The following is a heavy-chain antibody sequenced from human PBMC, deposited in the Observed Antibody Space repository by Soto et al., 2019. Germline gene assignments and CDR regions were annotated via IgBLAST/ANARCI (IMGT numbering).Heavy chain of an antibody. Sequence: QVQLVESGGGVVQPGRSLRLSCAASGFTFSSYGMHWVRQAPGKGLEWVAVISYDGSNKYYADSVKGRFTISRDNSKNTLYLRMNSLRAEDTAVYYCAKDSNWGIIDYWGQGTLVTVSS. J-gene: IGHJ4*02. CDR3: AKDSNWGIIDY. CDR1: GFTFSSYG. CDR2: ISYDGSNK. V-gene: IGHV3-30*18. D-gene: IGHD7-27*01.